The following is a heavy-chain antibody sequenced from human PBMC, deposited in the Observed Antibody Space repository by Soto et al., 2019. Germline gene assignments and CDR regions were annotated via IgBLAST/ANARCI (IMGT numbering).Heavy chain of an antibody. V-gene: IGHV3-9*01. Sequence: GGSLRLSCAASGFTFDDYAMHWVRQVPGKGLEWVSGINWNSGSIGYADSVKGRFAISRDNAKNSLHLQMNSLRAEDTAFYYCVKDESINWYSGHFRHWGQGTQVTVSS. CDR3: VKDESINWYSGHFRH. J-gene: IGHJ1*01. CDR2: INWNSGSI. D-gene: IGHD6-13*01. CDR1: GFTFDDYA.